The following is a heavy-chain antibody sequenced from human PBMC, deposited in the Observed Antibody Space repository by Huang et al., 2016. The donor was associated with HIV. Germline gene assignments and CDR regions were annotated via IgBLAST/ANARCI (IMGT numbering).Heavy chain of an antibody. CDR3: VRGSRYVSADWYARLRNYWFFDL. J-gene: IGHJ2*01. V-gene: IGHV4-34*01. Sequence: QQQLQQWGAGLLKPSETLSLTCAVYGGSFTNYYWGWIRRPPGKGLEWFGEINNGGSKKYSPSLKSRVTISLDTSKNQVSLKLTSVSASDTAVYDCVRGSRYVSADWYARLRNYWFFDLWGRGSLVSVSS. D-gene: IGHD3-9*01. CDR2: INNGGSK. CDR1: GGSFTNYY.